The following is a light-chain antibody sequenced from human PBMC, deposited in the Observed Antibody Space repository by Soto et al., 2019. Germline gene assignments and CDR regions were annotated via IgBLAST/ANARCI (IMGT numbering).Light chain of an antibody. CDR2: GAS. J-gene: IGKJ2*01. Sequence: EIVLTQSPGTLSLSPGERATLSCRASQSVSSSYFAWYQQKPGQAPRLLLYGASNRATGIPDRFSGSGSGTDFTLTISRLEPEDSAVYYCQQYGSSLYTFGQGNKLESK. CDR1: QSVSSSY. V-gene: IGKV3-20*01. CDR3: QQYGSSLYT.